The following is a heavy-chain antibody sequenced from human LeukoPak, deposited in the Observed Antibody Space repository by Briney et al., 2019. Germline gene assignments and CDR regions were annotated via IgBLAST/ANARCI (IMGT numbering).Heavy chain of an antibody. Sequence: SVKVSCKASGGTFSSYAISWVRQAPGQGLEWMGRIIPILGIANYAQKFQGRVTITADKSTSTAYMELSSLRSEDTAVYYCARYVPDYYGSGSGHGCRDVWGHGTTVTGSS. V-gene: IGHV1-69*04. CDR3: ARYVPDYYGSGSGHGCRDV. CDR2: IIPILGIA. J-gene: IGHJ6*02. CDR1: GGTFSSYA. D-gene: IGHD3-10*01.